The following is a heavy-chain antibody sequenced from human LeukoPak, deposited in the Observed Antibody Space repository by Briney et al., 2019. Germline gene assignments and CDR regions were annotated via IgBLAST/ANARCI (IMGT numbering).Heavy chain of an antibody. V-gene: IGHV4-38-2*02. CDR2: IYHTGET. Sequence: PSETLSLTCTVAGYSISSGYYWGWLRQSPGKGLEWIASIYHTGETHYHPSLKSRVSISVDTSNNHFSLRSTSATAADTAMYYCARGRFAELLFDIWGQGTLVTVSS. J-gene: IGHJ4*02. CDR3: ARGRFAELLFDI. D-gene: IGHD3-10*01. CDR1: GYSISSGYY.